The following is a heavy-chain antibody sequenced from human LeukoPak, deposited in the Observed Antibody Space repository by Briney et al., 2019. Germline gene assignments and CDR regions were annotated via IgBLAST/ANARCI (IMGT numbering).Heavy chain of an antibody. D-gene: IGHD3-16*01. CDR3: ARDVLSNPFDY. V-gene: IGHV1-2*02. CDR2: IYPNSGST. CDR1: GSSITAYF. J-gene: IGHJ4*02. Sequence: ASVKVSCKASGSSITAYFVHWVRQAPGQGLEWMGWIYPNSGSTNYAQKFQGRVTMTRDTSINAAYMELSNLGSDDTAVYYCARDVLSNPFDYWGQGTLVTVSS.